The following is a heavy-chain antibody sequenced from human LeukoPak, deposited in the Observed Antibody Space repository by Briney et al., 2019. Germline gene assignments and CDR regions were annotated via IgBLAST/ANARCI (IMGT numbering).Heavy chain of an antibody. CDR3: ARGGYYDSSGYFDY. CDR1: GGSISSGDYY. V-gene: IGHV4-30-4*08. D-gene: IGHD3-22*01. CDR2: IYYSGST. Sequence: SETLSLTCTVSGGSISSGDYYWSWIRQPPGKGLECIGYIYYSGSTYYNPSLKSRVTISVDTSKNQFSLKLSSVTAADTAVYYCARGGYYDSSGYFDYWGQGTLVTVSS. J-gene: IGHJ4*02.